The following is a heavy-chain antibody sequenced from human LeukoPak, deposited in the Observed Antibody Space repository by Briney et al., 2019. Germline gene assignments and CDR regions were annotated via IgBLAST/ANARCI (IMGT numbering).Heavy chain of an antibody. Sequence: SETLSLTCTVSGGSISSGGYYWSWIRQHPGKGLEWIGYIYYSGSTYYNPSLKSRVTISVDTSKNQFSLKLSSVTAADTAVYYCATEGLYYYDSSGPEKGWFDPWGQGTLVTVSS. CDR2: IYYSGST. J-gene: IGHJ5*02. CDR1: GGSISSGGYY. V-gene: IGHV4-31*03. CDR3: ATEGLYYYDSSGPEKGWFDP. D-gene: IGHD3-22*01.